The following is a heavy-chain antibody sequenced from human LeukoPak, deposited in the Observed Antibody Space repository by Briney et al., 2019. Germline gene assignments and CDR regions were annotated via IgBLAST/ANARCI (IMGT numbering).Heavy chain of an antibody. CDR1: GGSISSGDYY. J-gene: IGHJ5*02. D-gene: IGHD1-26*01. CDR2: IYYSGST. Sequence: SQTLSLTCTVSGGSISSGDYYWSWIRQPPGKGLEWIGYIYYSGSTYYNPSLKSRVTISVDTSKNQFSLKLSSVTAADTAVYYCARGQWGPDWFDPWGQGTLVTVSS. V-gene: IGHV4-30-4*08. CDR3: ARGQWGPDWFDP.